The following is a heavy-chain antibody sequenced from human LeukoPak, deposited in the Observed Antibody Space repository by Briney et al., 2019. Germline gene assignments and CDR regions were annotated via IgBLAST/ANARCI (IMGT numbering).Heavy chain of an antibody. CDR3: ARGYDYVWGSYRSPPGY. J-gene: IGHJ4*02. CDR2: INHSGRT. CDR1: GGSFRGYY. Sequence: SVTLSLTCAVYGGSFRGYYWSWLGQPPGRGLEWIGEINHSGRTNYNPFLKSRVTISVDTSKNQFSLKLSSVTAADTAVYYCARGYDYVWGSYRSPPGYWGQGTLVTVSS. V-gene: IGHV4-34*01. D-gene: IGHD3-16*02.